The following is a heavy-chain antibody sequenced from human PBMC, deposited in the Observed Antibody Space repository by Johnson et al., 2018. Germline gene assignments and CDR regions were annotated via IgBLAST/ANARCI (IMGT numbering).Heavy chain of an antibody. CDR3: GLWRDGYNNAFDI. CDR1: GFTFDDYA. D-gene: IGHD5-24*01. J-gene: IGHJ3*02. Sequence: EVQLVESGGGLVQPGMSLGLSCAASGFTFDDYAMHWVRQAPGKGLEWVSGITWNSGSVDYADSVKGRFTISLDNAHNSLYLQLNSLRADDTALYYCGLWRDGYNNAFDIWGQGTMVTVSS. V-gene: IGHV3-9*01. CDR2: ITWNSGSV.